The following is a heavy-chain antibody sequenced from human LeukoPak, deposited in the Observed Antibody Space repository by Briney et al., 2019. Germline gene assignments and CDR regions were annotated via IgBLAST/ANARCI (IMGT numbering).Heavy chain of an antibody. CDR3: ATSQCGSDCYLAGDY. CDR2: IYYTGIT. J-gene: IGHJ4*02. CDR1: GGSVNSGSYY. D-gene: IGHD2-21*02. Sequence: SETLSLTCAVSGGSVNSGSYYWSWIRQHPGKGLEWIGYIYYTGITNYNPSLKSRVTISVDTSKNQFSLNLNSVTAADTAVYYCATSQCGSDCYLAGDYWGQGTLVTVSS. V-gene: IGHV4-61*01.